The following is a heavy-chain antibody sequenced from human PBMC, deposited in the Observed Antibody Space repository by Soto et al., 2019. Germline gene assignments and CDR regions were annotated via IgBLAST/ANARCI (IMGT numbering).Heavy chain of an antibody. D-gene: IGHD3-16*02. CDR2: VNPKRGDA. CDR3: ARDQVIPGRYWYFDL. CDR1: GYKFTDYY. Sequence: QVVLVQSGAEVKKPGASVEVSCKASGYKFTDYYIHWVRQAPGQGPEWMGWVNPKRGDAVYAQKFQGWVTMTSDTATNTAYLEVNSLKSDDTAVYYCARDQVIPGRYWYFDLWGRGTLVTVSS. V-gene: IGHV1-2*04. J-gene: IGHJ2*01.